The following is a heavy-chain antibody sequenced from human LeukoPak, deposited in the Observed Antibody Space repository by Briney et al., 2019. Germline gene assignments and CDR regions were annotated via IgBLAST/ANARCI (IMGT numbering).Heavy chain of an antibody. Sequence: SETLSLTCAVSGYSISSGYYWGWIRQPPGKGLEWIGSIYHSGSTYYNSSLKSRVTISIDTSKNQFSLKLSSVTAADTAVYYCATSEYYYGSGSPYWGQGTLVTVSS. D-gene: IGHD3-10*01. CDR3: ATSEYYYGSGSPY. CDR2: IYHSGST. CDR1: GYSISSGYY. V-gene: IGHV4-38-2*01. J-gene: IGHJ4*02.